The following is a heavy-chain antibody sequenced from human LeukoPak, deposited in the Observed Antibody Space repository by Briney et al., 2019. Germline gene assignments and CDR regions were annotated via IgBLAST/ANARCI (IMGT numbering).Heavy chain of an antibody. CDR2: IYHSGST. V-gene: IGHV4-30-2*01. CDR1: GGSISSGGYS. D-gene: IGHD6-19*01. Sequence: PSETLSLTCAVSGGSISSGGYSWSWIRQPPGKGLGWIGYIYHSGSTYYNPSLKSRVTISVDRSKNQFSLKLSSVTAADTAVYYCATGIAVAAGYWFDPWGQGTLVTVSS. CDR3: ATGIAVAAGYWFDP. J-gene: IGHJ5*02.